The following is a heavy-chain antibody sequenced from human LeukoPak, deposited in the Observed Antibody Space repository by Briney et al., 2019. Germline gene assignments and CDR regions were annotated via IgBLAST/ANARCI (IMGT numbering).Heavy chain of an antibody. J-gene: IGHJ5*02. V-gene: IGHV1-2*02. Sequence: ASVKVSCKASGYTFTGYYMHWVRQAPGQGFEWMGWINPNSGGTNYAQKFQGRVTMTRDTSISTAYMELSRLRSDDTAVYYCARYDGDFWSGRYNWFDPWGQGTLVTVSS. CDR3: ARYDGDFWSGRYNWFDP. D-gene: IGHD3-3*01. CDR2: INPNSGGT. CDR1: GYTFTGYY.